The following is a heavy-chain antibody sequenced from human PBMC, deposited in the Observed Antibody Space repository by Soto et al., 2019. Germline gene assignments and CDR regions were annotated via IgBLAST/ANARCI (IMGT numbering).Heavy chain of an antibody. V-gene: IGHV3-23*01. CDR2: VSVYGGST. D-gene: IGHD2-21*01. J-gene: IGHJ2*01. CDR3: ASPPAGDSNWYFDL. Sequence: DVQLLESGGDLVQPGESLRLSCAASGFIFSDFAMSWVRQTPGKGLEWVSAVSVYGGSTHYSDAVKGRFTISRDNSRDTLFLQMNSLRAEETALYYCASPPAGDSNWYFDLWGRGTLVTVSS. CDR1: GFIFSDFA.